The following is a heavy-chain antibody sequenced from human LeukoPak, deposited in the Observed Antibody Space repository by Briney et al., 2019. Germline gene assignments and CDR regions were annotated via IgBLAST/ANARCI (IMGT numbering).Heavy chain of an antibody. CDR1: GGSFSGYY. V-gene: IGHV4-34*01. Sequence: SPSETLSLTCAVYGGSFSGYYWSWIRQPPGKGLEWIGEINHSGSTNYNPSLKSRVTISVDTSKNQFSLKLSSVTAADTAVYYCARTPIETTVTTDAFDIWGQGTMVTVSS. J-gene: IGHJ3*02. CDR3: ARTPIETTVTTDAFDI. D-gene: IGHD4-17*01. CDR2: INHSGST.